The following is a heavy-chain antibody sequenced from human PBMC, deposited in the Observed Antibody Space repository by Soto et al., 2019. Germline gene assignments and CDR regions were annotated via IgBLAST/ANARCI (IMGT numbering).Heavy chain of an antibody. J-gene: IGHJ3*02. CDR1: GFTFSSYA. CDR2: ISSSGGST. CDR3: AKRGIAARDAFDI. V-gene: IGHV3-23*01. Sequence: GGSLRLSCAASGFTFSSYAMSWVRQAPGKGLEWVSAISSSGGSTYYADSVKGRFTISRDNSKNTLYLQMNSLRAEDTAVYYCAKRGIAARDAFDIWGQGTMVTVSS. D-gene: IGHD6-6*01.